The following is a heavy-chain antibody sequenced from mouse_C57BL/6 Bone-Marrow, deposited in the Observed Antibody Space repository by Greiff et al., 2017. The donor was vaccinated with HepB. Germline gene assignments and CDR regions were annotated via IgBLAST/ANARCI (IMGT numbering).Heavy chain of an antibody. Sequence: QVQLQQPGTELVKPGASVKLSCKASGYTFTSYWMHWVKQRPGQGLEWIGNINPSNGGTNYNEKFKSKATLTVDKSSSTAYMQLSSLTSEDSAVYYCARGATGWEDWYFDVWGTGTTVTVSS. J-gene: IGHJ1*03. CDR1: GYTFTSYW. V-gene: IGHV1-53*01. CDR3: ARGATGWEDWYFDV. CDR2: INPSNGGT. D-gene: IGHD1-1*01.